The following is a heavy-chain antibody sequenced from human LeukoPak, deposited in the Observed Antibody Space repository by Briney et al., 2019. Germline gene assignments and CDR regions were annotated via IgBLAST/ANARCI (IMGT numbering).Heavy chain of an antibody. V-gene: IGHV4-4*07. J-gene: IGHJ2*01. CDR2: VYTTGTT. CDR3: ARVYYSNSYDYWYFDL. Sequence: SETLSLTCTVSGGSISNYYWTWIRQPAGKGLEWIGRVYTTGTTNYNLSLKSRVTMSVDTSENQFSLKLSSVTAADTAVYYCARVYYSNSYDYWYFDLWGRGTLVTVSS. CDR1: GGSISNYY. D-gene: IGHD6-13*01.